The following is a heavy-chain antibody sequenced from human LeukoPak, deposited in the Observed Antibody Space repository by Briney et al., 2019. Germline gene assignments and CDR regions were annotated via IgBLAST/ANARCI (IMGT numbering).Heavy chain of an antibody. V-gene: IGHV3-23*01. CDR3: AKDRNGGGDCFDY. J-gene: IGHJ4*02. D-gene: IGHD2-21*01. Sequence: GGSLRLSCAASEFTFSSYAMSWVRQAPGKGLEWVSAISGSGGSTYYADSVKGRFTISRDNSKNTLYLQMNSLRAEDTAVYYCAKDRNGGGDCFDYWGQGTLVTVSS. CDR2: ISGSGGST. CDR1: EFTFSSYA.